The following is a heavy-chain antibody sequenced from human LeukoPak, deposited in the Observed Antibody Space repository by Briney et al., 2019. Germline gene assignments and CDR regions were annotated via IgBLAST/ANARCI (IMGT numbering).Heavy chain of an antibody. CDR1: GGSISSRSYY. CDR3: ARGARVGYSGYAPGY. J-gene: IGHJ4*02. V-gene: IGHV4-39*07. D-gene: IGHD5-12*01. CDR2: IYYSGST. Sequence: SETLSLTCTVSGGSISSRSYYWGWIRQPPGKGLEWIGSIYYSGSTYYNPSLKSRVTISVDTSKNQFSLKLSSVTAADTAVYYCARGARVGYSGYAPGYWGQGTLVTVSS.